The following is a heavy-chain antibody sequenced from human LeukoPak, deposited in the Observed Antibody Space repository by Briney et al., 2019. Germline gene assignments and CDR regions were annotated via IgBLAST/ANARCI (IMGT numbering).Heavy chain of an antibody. D-gene: IGHD3-10*01. V-gene: IGHV1-2*02. CDR1: GYTLTELS. CDR3: AGEEVITMVRGVIIKAFDY. J-gene: IGHJ4*02. CDR2: INPNSGGT. Sequence: ASVKVSCKVSGYTLTELSMHWVRQAPGQGLEWMGWINPNSGGTNYAQKFQGRVTMTRDTSISTAYMELSRLRSDDTAVYYCAGEEVITMVRGVIIKAFDYWGQGTLVTVSS.